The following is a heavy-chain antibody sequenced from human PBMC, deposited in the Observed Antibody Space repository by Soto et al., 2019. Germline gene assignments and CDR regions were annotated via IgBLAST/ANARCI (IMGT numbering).Heavy chain of an antibody. D-gene: IGHD3-16*01. J-gene: IGHJ3*01. CDR1: GGSFGSSA. Sequence: QVQLVQSGADVKKPGSSVKVSCKTSGGSFGSSAISWVRQAPAQGLEWMGEIIPVFDKANYAQNFQGRLTITADELTGTVFMELSSLRSEDTAMYFCARLRRDWGEAFDLWGLGTFVTVSS. CDR2: IIPVFDKA. CDR3: ARLRRDWGEAFDL. V-gene: IGHV1-69*01.